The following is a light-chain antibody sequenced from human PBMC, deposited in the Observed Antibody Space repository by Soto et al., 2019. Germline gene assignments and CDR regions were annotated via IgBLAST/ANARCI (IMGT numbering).Light chain of an antibody. J-gene: IGKJ2*01. CDR3: QQSHSIPYT. CDR1: QSISSY. V-gene: IGKV1-39*01. Sequence: DIQMTQSPSSLSASVGDRVTITCRASQSISSYLNWYQQKPGKAPKLLIYAAFSLQSGVPSRFSGSGSGTDFTLTISSLQPEDFATYYCQQSHSIPYTFGQGTKLEIK. CDR2: AAF.